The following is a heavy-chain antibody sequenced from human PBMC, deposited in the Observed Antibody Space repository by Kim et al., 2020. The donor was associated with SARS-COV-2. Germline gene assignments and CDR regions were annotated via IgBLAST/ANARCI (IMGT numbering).Heavy chain of an antibody. Sequence: SETLSLTCAVYGGSFSGYYWSWIRQPPGKGLEWIGEINHSGSTNYNPSLKSRVTISVDTSKNQFSLKLSSVTAADTAVYYCASRGGLRFLEWGAPSRYWFDPWGQGTLVTVSS. V-gene: IGHV4-34*01. CDR2: INHSGST. J-gene: IGHJ5*02. CDR3: ASRGGLRFLEWGAPSRYWFDP. CDR1: GGSFSGYY. D-gene: IGHD3-3*01.